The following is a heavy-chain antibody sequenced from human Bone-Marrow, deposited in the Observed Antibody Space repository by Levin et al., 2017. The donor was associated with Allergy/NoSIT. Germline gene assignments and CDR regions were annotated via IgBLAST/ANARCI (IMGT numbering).Heavy chain of an antibody. J-gene: IGHJ4*02. CDR3: VRRRLADLDS. Sequence: ASVKVSCKASGYTFTNYHINWVRQAPGQGLEWMGWMSPDSGDAGFAQKFQDRVTLTRDISISTAYMELNSLTSADTATYYCVRRRLADLDSWGQGTLVTVSS. CDR1: GYTFTNYH. CDR2: MSPDSGDA. V-gene: IGHV1-8*02. D-gene: IGHD6-19*01.